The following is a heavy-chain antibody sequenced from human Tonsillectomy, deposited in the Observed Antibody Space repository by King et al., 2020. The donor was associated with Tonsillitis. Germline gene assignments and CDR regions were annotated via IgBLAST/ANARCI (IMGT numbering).Heavy chain of an antibody. CDR3: AKEKRRGWYKAYYFDY. V-gene: IGHV3-23*04. D-gene: IGHD6-19*01. J-gene: IGHJ4*02. Sequence: VQLVESGGGLVQPGGSLRLSCAASGFTFSSYAMSWVRQAPGKGLEWVSAISGSGGSTYYADSVKGRFTISRDNSKHTLYLQMNSMRAEDTAVYYCAKEKRRGWYKAYYFDYWGQGTLVTVSS. CDR1: GFTFSSYA. CDR2: ISGSGGST.